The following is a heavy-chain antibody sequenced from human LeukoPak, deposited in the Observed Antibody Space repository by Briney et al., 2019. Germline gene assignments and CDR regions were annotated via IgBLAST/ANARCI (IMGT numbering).Heavy chain of an antibody. CDR3: ARSKADYYYYGMDV. J-gene: IGHJ6*02. CDR1: GGSISSYY. V-gene: IGHV4-4*07. D-gene: IGHD4-11*01. CDR2: IYTSGST. Sequence: KSSETLSLTCTVSGGSISSYYWSWIRQPAGKGLEWIGRIYTSGSTNYNPSLKSRVTMSVGTSKNQFSLKLSSVTAADTAVYYCARSKADYYYYGMDVWGQGTTVTVSS.